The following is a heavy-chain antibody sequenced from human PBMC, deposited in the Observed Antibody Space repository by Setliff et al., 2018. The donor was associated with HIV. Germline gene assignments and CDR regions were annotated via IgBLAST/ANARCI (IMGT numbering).Heavy chain of an antibody. D-gene: IGHD5-12*01. Sequence: ASVKVSCKPSGYSFTNHYMHWVRQAPGQGLEWMGVINPTRGSTRNTQKFQGRVAMTRDTSTSTVYMELSSLRSEDTAVYYCASAGAWQRNALDIWGQGTMVTVSS. J-gene: IGHJ3*02. CDR2: INPTRGST. CDR3: ASAGAWQRNALDI. V-gene: IGHV1-46*01. CDR1: GYSFTNHY.